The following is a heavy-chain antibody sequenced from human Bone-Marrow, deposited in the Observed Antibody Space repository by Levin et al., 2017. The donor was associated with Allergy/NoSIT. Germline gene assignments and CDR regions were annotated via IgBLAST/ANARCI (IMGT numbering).Heavy chain of an antibody. J-gene: IGHJ3*02. CDR2: ISGSGGST. D-gene: IGHD6-13*01. Sequence: GGSLRLSCAASAFSFSSYAMSWVRQAPGKGLDWVSTISGSGGSTYYSDSVKGRFTISRDNSKNLLFLQMNSLRAEDTAVYYCAKDLGYSSNWYFAFDSWGQGTMVTVSS. CDR3: AKDLGYSSNWYFAFDS. V-gene: IGHV3-23*01. CDR1: AFSFSSYA.